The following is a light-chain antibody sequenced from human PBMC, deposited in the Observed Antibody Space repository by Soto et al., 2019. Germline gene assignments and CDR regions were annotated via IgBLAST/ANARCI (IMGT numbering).Light chain of an antibody. CDR2: GAS. Sequence: EIVLTQSPGTLSLSPGERATLSCRASQSVRSSYLAWYQQKFGQAPRLLIYGASSRATGIPDRFSGSGSGTDFTLTISRLEPEDFAVYYCQQYGSSSLTFGQGTKVEIK. J-gene: IGKJ1*01. CDR1: QSVRSSY. CDR3: QQYGSSSLT. V-gene: IGKV3-20*01.